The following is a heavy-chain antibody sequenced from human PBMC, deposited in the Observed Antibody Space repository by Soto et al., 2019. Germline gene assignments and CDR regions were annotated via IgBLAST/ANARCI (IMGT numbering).Heavy chain of an antibody. Sequence: GGSQRLSCAASGLSFSNYEMNWVRQAPGKGLEWVSYIGRGGTTTYYADSLKGRFTISRDNAKNSLYLQMNSLRDEDTAVYYYPSRSGGGGAFDFWGHGTTVTVSS. CDR1: GLSFSNYE. V-gene: IGHV3-48*03. D-gene: IGHD3-10*01. CDR2: IGRGGTTT. CDR3: PSRSGGGGAFDF. J-gene: IGHJ3*01.